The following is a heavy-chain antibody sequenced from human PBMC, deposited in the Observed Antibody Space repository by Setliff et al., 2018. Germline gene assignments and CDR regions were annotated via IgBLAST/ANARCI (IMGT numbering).Heavy chain of an antibody. J-gene: IGHJ6*02. CDR2: TYADGTT. CDR1: GFSFSNYW. Sequence: GESLKISCAASGFSFSNYWMHWVRQAPGKGLEWVSVTYADGTTNYADSVKGRFTISRDNSKNALYLQMNSLRAEDTAVYYCVRDPGGGFPSYYGMDVWGQGTTVTVSS. D-gene: IGHD2-15*01. CDR3: VRDPGGGFPSYYGMDV. V-gene: IGHV3-66*01.